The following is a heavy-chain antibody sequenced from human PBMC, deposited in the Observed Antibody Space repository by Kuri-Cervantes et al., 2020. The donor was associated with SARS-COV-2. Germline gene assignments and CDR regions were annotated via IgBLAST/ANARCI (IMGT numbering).Heavy chain of an antibody. CDR3: ARGAPIVVVPAAKGDDAFDI. J-gene: IGHJ3*02. D-gene: IGHD2-2*01. CDR2: INPSVGRT. CDR1: GYTFTSYY. V-gene: IGHV1-46*01. Sequence: ASVKVSCKASGYTFTSYYMHWVRQAPGQGLEWMGIINPSVGRTSYAQKFQGRVTMTRATSTSTVRMELSSLRSEDTAVYYCARGAPIVVVPAAKGDDAFDIWSQGTMVTVSS.